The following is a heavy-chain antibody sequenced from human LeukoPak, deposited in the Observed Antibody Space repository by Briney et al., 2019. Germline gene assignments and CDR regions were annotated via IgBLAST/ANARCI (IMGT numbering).Heavy chain of an antibody. J-gene: IGHJ4*02. CDR3: ARDQYSYGPSDY. D-gene: IGHD5-18*01. CDR1: GGSISSYY. V-gene: IGHV4-59*12. CDR2: IYYSGST. Sequence: SETLSLTCTVSGGSISSYYWSWIRQPPGKGLEWIGYIYYSGSTYYNPSLKSRVTISVDTSKNQFSLKLSSVTAADTAVYYCARDQYSYGPSDYWGQGTLVTVSS.